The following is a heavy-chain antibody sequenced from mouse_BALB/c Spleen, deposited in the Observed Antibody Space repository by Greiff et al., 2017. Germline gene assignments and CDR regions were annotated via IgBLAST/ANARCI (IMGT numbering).Heavy chain of an antibody. CDR3: ARRVDYDSAWFAY. Sequence: QVQLKQSGAELVRPGTSVKVSCKASGYAFTNYLIEWVKQRPGQGLEWIGVINPGSGGTNYNEKFKGKATLTADKSSSTAYMQLSSLTSDDSAVYFCARRVDYDSAWFAYWGQGTLVTVSA. CDR2: INPGSGGT. CDR1: GYAFTNYL. D-gene: IGHD2-4*01. J-gene: IGHJ3*01. V-gene: IGHV1-54*01.